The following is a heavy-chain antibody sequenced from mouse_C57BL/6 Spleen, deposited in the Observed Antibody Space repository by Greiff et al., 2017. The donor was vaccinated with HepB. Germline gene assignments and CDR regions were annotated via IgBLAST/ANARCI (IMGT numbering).Heavy chain of an antibody. CDR1: GYTFTDYH. CDR3: ARLGGYGNYDYYAMDY. CDR2: INPNNGGT. V-gene: IGHV1-18*01. J-gene: IGHJ4*01. D-gene: IGHD2-1*01. Sequence: EVQLQQSGPELVKPGASVKIPCKASGYTFTDYHMDWVKQSHGKSLEWIGDINPNNGGTIYNQKFKGKATLTVDKSSSTAYMELRSLTSEDTAVYYCARLGGYGNYDYYAMDYWGQGTSVTVSS.